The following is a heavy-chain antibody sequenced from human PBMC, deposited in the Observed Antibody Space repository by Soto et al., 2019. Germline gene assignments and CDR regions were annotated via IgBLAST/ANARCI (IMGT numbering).Heavy chain of an antibody. CDR2: IIPIFGTA. CDR1: GGTFSSYA. D-gene: IGHD5-18*01. Sequence: QVQLVQSGAEVKKPGSSVKVSCKASGGTFSSYAISWVRQAPGQGLEWMGGIIPIFGTANYAQKFQGRVTITSDESTSTDYIDLSSLRPVDTAVYYSPAGLSAMTVSCDYWGQGTLVTVSP. J-gene: IGHJ4*02. CDR3: PAGLSAMTVSCDY. V-gene: IGHV1-69*05.